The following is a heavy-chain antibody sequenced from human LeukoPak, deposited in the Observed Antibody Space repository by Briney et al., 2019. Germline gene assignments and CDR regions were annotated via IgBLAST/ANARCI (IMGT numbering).Heavy chain of an antibody. J-gene: IGHJ4*02. CDR1: GFTFSNYA. D-gene: IGHD3-22*01. CDR2: VSNSGGTT. CDR3: ARGAEYYYDSSGYFPFDY. Sequence: GGSLRLSCAASGFTFSNYAMTWVRQGPGKGLEWVSTVSNSGGTTFYADSVEGRFTISRDNSKNTLYLQMSSLRAEDTAIYYCARGAEYYYDSSGYFPFDYWGQGTLVTVSS. V-gene: IGHV3-23*01.